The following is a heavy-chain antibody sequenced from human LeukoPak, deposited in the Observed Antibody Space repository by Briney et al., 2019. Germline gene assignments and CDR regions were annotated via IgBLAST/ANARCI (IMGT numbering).Heavy chain of an antibody. Sequence: GGALILSCAASGFTFSSYWMHWVRQAPGKVLVWVSRINSDGNITSYADSVNGRFTISRDNPKQKLYLQMNSLRADDTAVYYCARYLSLPYASSGYPRGASDAFDIWGQGTMVTVSS. D-gene: IGHD3-22*01. V-gene: IGHV3-74*01. CDR1: GFTFSSYW. J-gene: IGHJ3*02. CDR3: ARYLSLPYASSGYPRGASDAFDI. CDR2: INSDGNIT.